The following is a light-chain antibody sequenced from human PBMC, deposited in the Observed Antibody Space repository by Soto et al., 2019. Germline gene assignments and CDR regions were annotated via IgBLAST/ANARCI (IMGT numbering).Light chain of an antibody. CDR1: SSNFGAGYA. CDR2: GNN. V-gene: IGLV1-40*01. CDR3: QSYDSILSGSV. J-gene: IGLJ1*01. Sequence: QSVLTQPPSVSGAPGQRVTISCSGSSSNFGAGYAVQWYQQLPGTAPKLLIYGNNNRPSGVPDRFSVSKSGTSASLAITGLQAEDEADYYCQSYDSILSGSVFGTGTKLTVL.